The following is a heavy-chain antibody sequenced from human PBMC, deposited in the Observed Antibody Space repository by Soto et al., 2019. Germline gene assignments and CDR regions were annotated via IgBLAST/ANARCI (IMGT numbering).Heavy chain of an antibody. CDR3: ARGSNCSSTSCLDNYYYGMDV. J-gene: IGHJ6*02. Sequence: GGSLRLSCAASGFTVSSNYMSWVRQAPGKGLEWVSVIYSGGSTYYADSVKGRFTISRDNSKNTLYLQMNSLRAEDTAVYYCARGSNCSSTSCLDNYYYGMDVWGQGTTVTVSS. CDR2: IYSGGST. V-gene: IGHV3-53*01. CDR1: GFTVSSNY. D-gene: IGHD2-2*01.